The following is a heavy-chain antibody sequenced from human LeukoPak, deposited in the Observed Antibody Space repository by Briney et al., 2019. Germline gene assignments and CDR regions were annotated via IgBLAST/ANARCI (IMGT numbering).Heavy chain of an antibody. D-gene: IGHD6-13*01. CDR3: ARSVRIAANV. CDR1: GFTFNTYA. J-gene: IGHJ4*02. Sequence: GGSLRLSCAASGFTFNTYAMTWVRQAPGKGWEGVSSISGSAASTYYADSVKGRFTISRDSSKNTLYLQMNSLGAEDTAIYYCARSVRIAANVWGQGTLVTVSS. V-gene: IGHV3-23*01. CDR2: ISGSAAST.